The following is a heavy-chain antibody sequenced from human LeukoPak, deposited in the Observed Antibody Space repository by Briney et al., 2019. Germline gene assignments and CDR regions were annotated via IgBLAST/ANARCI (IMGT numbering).Heavy chain of an antibody. V-gene: IGHV4-34*01. CDR2: INHSGST. J-gene: IGHJ4*02. CDR3: ARVPQYSSSSDCSDY. D-gene: IGHD6-6*01. Sequence: PSETLSLTCAVYGGSFSGYYWSWIRQPPGKGLEWIGEINHSGSTNYNPSLKSRVTISVDTSKNQFSLKLSSVTAADTAVYYCARVPQYSSSSDCSDYWGQGTLVTVSS. CDR1: GGSFSGYY.